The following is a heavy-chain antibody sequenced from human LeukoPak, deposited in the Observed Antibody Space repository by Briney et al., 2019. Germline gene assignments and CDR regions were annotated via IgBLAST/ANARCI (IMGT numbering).Heavy chain of an antibody. D-gene: IGHD6-13*01. CDR2: ISGSGGST. Sequence: PGGSLRLSRAASGFTFSSYGMSWVRQAPGKGLEWVSAISGSGGSTYYADSVKGRFTISRDNSKNTLYLQMNSLRAEDTAVYYCAKDRKPGIAAAGNGAFDIWGQGTMVTVSS. CDR1: GFTFSSYG. CDR3: AKDRKPGIAAAGNGAFDI. J-gene: IGHJ3*02. V-gene: IGHV3-23*01.